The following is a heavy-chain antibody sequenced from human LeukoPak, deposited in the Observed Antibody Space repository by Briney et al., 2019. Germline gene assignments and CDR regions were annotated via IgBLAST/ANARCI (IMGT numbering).Heavy chain of an antibody. CDR1: GSDFSSHS. CDR3: TRSPYYNGYDS. D-gene: IGHD3-10*01. Sequence: GGSLRLSCAASGSDFSSHSMHWVRQPPGEGLVWVSRITRDGSTTTYADSVKGRFTISRDNAKSTLYLQMNSLRVEDTAVYYCTRSPYYNGYDSWGQGTLVAVSS. V-gene: IGHV3-74*03. J-gene: IGHJ5*01. CDR2: ITRDGSTT.